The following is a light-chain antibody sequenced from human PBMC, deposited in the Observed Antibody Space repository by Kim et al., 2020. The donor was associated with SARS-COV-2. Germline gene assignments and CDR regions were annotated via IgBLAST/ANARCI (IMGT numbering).Light chain of an antibody. CDR1: QTIVYY. CDR2: TTS. Sequence: DIQMTQSPSSLSASVGDRVTMTCRASQTIVYYLNWYQQKPGKGPNLLIYTTSSLQSGVPSRFSGSGSGTNFNLTISSLQPEDFATYYCQQSYSVPLTFGGGTKVDIK. CDR3: QQSYSVPLT. V-gene: IGKV1-39*01. J-gene: IGKJ4*01.